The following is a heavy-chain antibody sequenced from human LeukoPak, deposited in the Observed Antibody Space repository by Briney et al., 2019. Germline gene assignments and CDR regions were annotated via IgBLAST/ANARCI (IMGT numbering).Heavy chain of an antibody. V-gene: IGHV4-30-4*01. CDR2: IYYSGST. Sequence: SQTLSLTCTVSGGSISSGDYYWSWIRQPPGKGLEWIGYIYYSGSTYYNPSLKSRVTISVDTSKNQFSLKLSSVTAADTAVYYCARIGYCSSTSCYPFTDDWGQGTLVTVSS. J-gene: IGHJ4*02. CDR1: GGSISSGDYY. D-gene: IGHD2-2*01. CDR3: ARIGYCSSTSCYPFTDD.